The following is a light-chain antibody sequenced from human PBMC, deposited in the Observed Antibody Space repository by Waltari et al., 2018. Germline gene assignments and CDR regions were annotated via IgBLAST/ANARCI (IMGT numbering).Light chain of an antibody. CDR1: QSVSSSY. V-gene: IGKV3-20*01. Sequence: EIVLTQSPGTLSLSPGERATLSCRASQSVSSSYLAWYQQKPSQAPRLLIYGASSRATGIPDRFSGSGSGTDFTLTISRLEPEDFAVYYCQQYVTSPLAFGQGTRQEIK. CDR3: QQYVTSPLA. J-gene: IGKJ5*01. CDR2: GAS.